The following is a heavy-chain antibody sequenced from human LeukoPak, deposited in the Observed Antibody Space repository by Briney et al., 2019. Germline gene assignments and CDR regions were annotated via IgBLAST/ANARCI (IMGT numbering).Heavy chain of an antibody. CDR3: AKDLSRIAVAGTGCDY. J-gene: IGHJ4*01. CDR2: IKSDGSDK. CDR1: GFTYSYYW. D-gene: IGHD6-19*01. Sequence: GGPLRLSCAASGFTYSYYWMSWVRQAPGKGLEWVANIKSDGSDKFYVVSVRGRFTISKDNSKNTLYLQMNSLRAEDTAVYYCAKDLSRIAVAGTGCDYWGQGTLVTVPS. V-gene: IGHV3-7*01.